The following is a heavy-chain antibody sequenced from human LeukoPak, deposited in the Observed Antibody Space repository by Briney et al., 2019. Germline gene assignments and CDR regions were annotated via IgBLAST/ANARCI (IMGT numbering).Heavy chain of an antibody. Sequence: SETLSLTCTVSGGSISSYYWSWIRQPPGKGLEWIGYIYYSGSTNYNPSLKSRVTISVDTSKNQFSLRLSSVTAADTAVYYCARATYYYGSGSPLKDYFDYWGQGTLVTVSS. J-gene: IGHJ4*02. CDR2: IYYSGST. CDR1: GGSISSYY. CDR3: ARATYYYGSGSPLKDYFDY. V-gene: IGHV4-59*01. D-gene: IGHD3-10*01.